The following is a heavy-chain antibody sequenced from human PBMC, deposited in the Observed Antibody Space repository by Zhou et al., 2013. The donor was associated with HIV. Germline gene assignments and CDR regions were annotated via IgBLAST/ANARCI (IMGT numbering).Heavy chain of an antibody. CDR2: ISAQNGNT. Sequence: QVQLVQSGAEVKRSGASVKVSCKASGYSFANYSISWVRQAPGHGLEWMGWISAQNGNTDYAQKWQGRVIMTRDTSTTTVYMDLRNLRSDDTAVYYCARGYRRSRTSKYFHYWGQGT. V-gene: IGHV1-18*01. CDR1: GYSFANYS. J-gene: IGHJ1*01. D-gene: IGHD2-15*01. CDR3: ARGYRRSRTSKYFHY.